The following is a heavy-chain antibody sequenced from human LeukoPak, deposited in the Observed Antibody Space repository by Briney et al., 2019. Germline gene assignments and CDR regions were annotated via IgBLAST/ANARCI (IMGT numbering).Heavy chain of an antibody. CDR1: GGSIKGSY. J-gene: IGHJ6*02. Sequence: SETLSLTCTVSGGSIKGSYWTWIRQPPGKRLECIGYIYYSGATNYNPSLKRRVTISVDTSGNQFSLRLRSVTAADTAVYYCARLFGVRGSGYMDVWGQGTTVTVSS. V-gene: IGHV4-59*01. CDR3: ARLFGVRGSGYMDV. CDR2: IYYSGAT. D-gene: IGHD3-10*01.